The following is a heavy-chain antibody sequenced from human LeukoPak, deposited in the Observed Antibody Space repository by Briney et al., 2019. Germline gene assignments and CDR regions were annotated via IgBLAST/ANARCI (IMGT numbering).Heavy chain of an antibody. CDR2: INSDGSST. Sequence: GGSLRLSCAASGFTFSSYWMHWVRQAPGKGLVWVSRINSDGSSTSYADSVKGRFTISRDNAKNTLYLQMNSLRAEDTAVYYCARGFDLFDAFDIWGQGTMVTVSS. V-gene: IGHV3-74*01. CDR3: ARGFDLFDAFDI. J-gene: IGHJ3*02. D-gene: IGHD3-9*01. CDR1: GFTFSSYW.